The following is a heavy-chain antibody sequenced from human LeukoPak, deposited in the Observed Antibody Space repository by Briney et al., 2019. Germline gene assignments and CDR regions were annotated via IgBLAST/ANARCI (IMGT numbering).Heavy chain of an antibody. CDR1: GYTFTSYD. CDR2: INPRSGGT. J-gene: IGHJ4*02. D-gene: IGHD2-21*01. Sequence: ASVKVSCKASGYTFTSYDINWVRQAPGQGLEWMGWINPRSGGTNFAQKFQGRVTMTRDTASSSAYMELSRRRSDDTAVYYCARHVSSSGEDSWGQGTLVTVSS. V-gene: IGHV1-2*02. CDR3: ARHVSSSGEDS.